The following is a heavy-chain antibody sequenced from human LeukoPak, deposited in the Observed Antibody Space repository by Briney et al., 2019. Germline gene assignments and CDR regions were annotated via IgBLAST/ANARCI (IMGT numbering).Heavy chain of an antibody. CDR1: GYSFTSYW. J-gene: IGHJ4*02. V-gene: IGHV5-10-1*01. CDR2: IDPSDSYT. D-gene: IGHD3-3*01. Sequence: GESLEISCKGSGYSFTSYWISWVRQMPGKGLEWMGRIDPSDSYTNYSPSFQGHVTISADKSISTAYLQWSSLKASDTAMYYCARLNDFWSGYYLTPDYWGQGTLVTVSS. CDR3: ARLNDFWSGYYLTPDY.